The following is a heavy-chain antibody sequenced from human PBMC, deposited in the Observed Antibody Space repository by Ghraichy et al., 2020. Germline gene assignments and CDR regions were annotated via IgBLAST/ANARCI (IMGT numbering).Heavy chain of an antibody. J-gene: IGHJ6*02. CDR3: TRTGSTSCYGSCYYYGMDV. CDR1: GFTFGDYA. Sequence: GGSLRLSCTASGFTFGDYAMSWFRQAPGKGLEWVGFIRSKAYGGTTEYAASVKGRFTISRDDSKSIAYLQMNSLKTEDTAVYYCTRTGSTSCYGSCYYYGMDVWGQGTTVTVSS. V-gene: IGHV3-49*03. D-gene: IGHD2-2*01. CDR2: IRSKAYGGTT.